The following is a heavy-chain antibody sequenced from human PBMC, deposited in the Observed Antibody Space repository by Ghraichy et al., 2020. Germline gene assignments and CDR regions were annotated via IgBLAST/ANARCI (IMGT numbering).Heavy chain of an antibody. CDR3: ARDVLLWVGELPNRAFDF. J-gene: IGHJ3*01. CDR2: IYHSGST. D-gene: IGHD3-10*01. CDR1: GGSISSNNW. Sequence: SETLSLTCGVSGGSISSNNWWSWVRQPPGKGLEWIGEIYHSGSTNYNSSLKSRVTISVDKSKNQFSLRLTSVTAADTAVYYCARDVLLWVGELPNRAFDFWGQGTMVTVSS. V-gene: IGHV4-4*02.